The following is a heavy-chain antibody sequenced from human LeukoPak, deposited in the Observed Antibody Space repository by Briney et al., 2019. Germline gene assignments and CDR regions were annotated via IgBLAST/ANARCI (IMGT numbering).Heavy chain of an antibody. Sequence: GASVKVSCKASGGTFSSYAISWVRQAPGQGLEWMGGIIPTFGTANYAQKFQGRVTITADKSTSTAYMELSSLRSEDTAVYYCARDPSYDILTGDGEADYYYGMDVWGKGTTVTVSS. CDR2: IIPTFGTA. V-gene: IGHV1-69*06. CDR3: ARDPSYDILTGDGEADYYYGMDV. D-gene: IGHD3-9*01. CDR1: GGTFSSYA. J-gene: IGHJ6*04.